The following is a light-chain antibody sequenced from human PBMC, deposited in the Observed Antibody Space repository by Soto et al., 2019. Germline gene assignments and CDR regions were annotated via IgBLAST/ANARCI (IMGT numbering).Light chain of an antibody. Sequence: IQMTQSPSTLSASVGDRITITCRASQSVSSWLAWYQQKPGRVPKLLIYDASTLESGVPSTFGGSGSGTEFTLTINSLQPEDFATYFCQQYNSFPYTFGQGTKVGIK. J-gene: IGKJ2*01. CDR1: QSVSSW. V-gene: IGKV1-5*01. CDR3: QQYNSFPYT. CDR2: DAS.